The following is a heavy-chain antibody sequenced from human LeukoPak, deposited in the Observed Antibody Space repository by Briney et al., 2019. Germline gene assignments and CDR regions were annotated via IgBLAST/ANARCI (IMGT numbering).Heavy chain of an antibody. CDR2: IYYSGNP. CDR1: GGSISSYY. J-gene: IGHJ3*02. Sequence: SETLSLTCTVSGGSISSYYWSWIRPPPGKGLEWIGCIYYSGNPNYNPSLKSRVTISIDTSKNQFSLKLSSVTAADTAVYYCARDYAFDIWGQGTMVTVSS. CDR3: ARDYAFDI. V-gene: IGHV4-59*01.